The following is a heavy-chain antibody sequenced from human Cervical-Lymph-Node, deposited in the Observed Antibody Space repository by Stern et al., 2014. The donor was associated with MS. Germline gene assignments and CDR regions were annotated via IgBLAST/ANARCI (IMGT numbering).Heavy chain of an antibody. D-gene: IGHD4-17*01. CDR1: GYTFTDYG. V-gene: IGHV1-18*01. Sequence: VQLVQSGGGVKKPGASVKVSCKTSGYTFTDYGVTWVLLAPGQGLEWMGWISGHNGVTNDARKFQDRVTITTDTSTNTAYLELRSLRADDTAIYYCARDRANYGVFDYWGQGSRVTVSA. CDR2: ISGHNGVT. J-gene: IGHJ4*02. CDR3: ARDRANYGVFDY.